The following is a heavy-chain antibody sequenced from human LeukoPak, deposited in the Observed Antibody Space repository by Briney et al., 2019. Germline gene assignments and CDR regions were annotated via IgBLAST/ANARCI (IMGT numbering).Heavy chain of an antibody. CDR3: ARDSRMAGGFDY. V-gene: IGHV3-33*01. CDR2: IWYDGSNK. Sequence: GGSLRLSCAASGFTFSSYGMHWVRQAPGKGLEWVAVIWYDGSNKYYADSVKGRFTISRHNSKNTLYLQMNSLRAEDTAVYYCARDSRMAGGFDYWGQGTLVTVSS. J-gene: IGHJ4*02. D-gene: IGHD2-8*01. CDR1: GFTFSSYG.